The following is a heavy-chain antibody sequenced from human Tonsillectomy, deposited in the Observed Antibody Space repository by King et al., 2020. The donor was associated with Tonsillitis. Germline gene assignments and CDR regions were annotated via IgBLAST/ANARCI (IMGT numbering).Heavy chain of an antibody. D-gene: IGHD6-19*01. J-gene: IGHJ4*02. CDR1: GFSFSTYG. Sequence: VQLVESGGGVVQPGRSLRLSCAASGFSFSTYGMHWVRQAPGKGLEWVTVISNDGKRENYADSVKGRFTISRDNSNNTLFLQMNSLRAEDTAVYYCARERLYSSGWGIDYWGQGALLTVSS. CDR2: ISNDGKRE. V-gene: IGHV3-30*19. CDR3: ARERLYSSGWGIDY.